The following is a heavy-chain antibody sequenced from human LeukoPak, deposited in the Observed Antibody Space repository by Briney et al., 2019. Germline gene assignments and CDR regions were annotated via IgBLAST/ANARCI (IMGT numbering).Heavy chain of an antibody. V-gene: IGHV3-48*02. CDR3: ARDQSCSTTGCLDPEYFQH. Sequence: GGSLRLSCAASGFTFSTYSMNWVRQAPGKGLEWVSYISSSSTIYYADSVRGRFTITRDNAKNSLYLQMNSLRDEDTAVYYCARDQSCSTTGCLDPEYFQHWGQGTLVTVSS. D-gene: IGHD2-2*01. CDR2: ISSSSTI. CDR1: GFTFSTYS. J-gene: IGHJ1*01.